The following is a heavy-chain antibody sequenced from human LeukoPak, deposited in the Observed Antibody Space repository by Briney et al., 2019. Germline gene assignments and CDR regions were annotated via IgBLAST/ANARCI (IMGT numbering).Heavy chain of an antibody. CDR2: IYSSGFT. J-gene: IGHJ5*02. CDR1: GFTVSSDY. CDR3: ARGPGP. Sequence: PGGSLRLSCVASGFTVSSDYMSWVRQAPGKGLEWVSVIYSSGFTNYADSVKGRSTISGDNSKNTVYLEMNSLRAEDTAVYYCARGPGPWGQGTLVTVSS. V-gene: IGHV3-66*01.